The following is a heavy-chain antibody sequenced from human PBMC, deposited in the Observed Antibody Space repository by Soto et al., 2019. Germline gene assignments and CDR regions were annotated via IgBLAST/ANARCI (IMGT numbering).Heavy chain of an antibody. J-gene: IGHJ6*02. CDR1: GFTFNVYG. CDR3: ARVREPHLDHYGLDV. D-gene: IGHD1-1*01. CDR2: LIPIYDEP. V-gene: IGHV1-69*06. Sequence: QVQLVQSGAEVKNPGSSVRVSCKTSGFTFNVYGIHWVRQAPGQGLEWMGGLIPIYDEPNYAQKVQGRVTITADKSTTTVYLELSSLRSEDTAVYFCARVREPHLDHYGLDVWGQGTPVTVSS.